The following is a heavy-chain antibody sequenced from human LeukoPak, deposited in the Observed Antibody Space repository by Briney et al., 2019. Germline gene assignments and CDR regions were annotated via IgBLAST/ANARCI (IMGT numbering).Heavy chain of an antibody. J-gene: IGHJ5*02. CDR1: GGSITTGTYW. D-gene: IGHD6-13*01. V-gene: IGHV4-39*07. CDR2: IFYSGST. Sequence: PSETLSLTCSVSGGSITTGTYWWAWIRQPPGKGLECIGSIFYSGSTHYNPSLKSRVTISVDTSKNQFSLKLSSVTAADTAVYYCARGCSAGTPHNWFDPWGQGTLVTVSS. CDR3: ARGCSAGTPHNWFDP.